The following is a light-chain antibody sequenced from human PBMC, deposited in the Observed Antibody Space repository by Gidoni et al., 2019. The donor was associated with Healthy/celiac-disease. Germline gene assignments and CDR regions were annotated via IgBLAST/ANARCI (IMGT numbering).Light chain of an antibody. Sequence: EIVLTQSPATLSLSPGERATHSCRASQSVSSYLAWYQQKPGQAPRLLIYDASNRATGIPARFSGSGSETDFTLTISSLEPEDFTVYYCQQRSNWLLTFGGGTKVEIK. V-gene: IGKV3-11*01. CDR1: QSVSSY. J-gene: IGKJ4*01. CDR3: QQRSNWLLT. CDR2: DAS.